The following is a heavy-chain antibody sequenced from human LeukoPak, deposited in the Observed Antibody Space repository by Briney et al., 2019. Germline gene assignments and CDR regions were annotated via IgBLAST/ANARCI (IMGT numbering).Heavy chain of an antibody. CDR3: AKDHRYSGSYLDY. D-gene: IGHD1-26*01. CDR2: ISSSGSTI. J-gene: IGHJ4*02. CDR1: GFTFSDYY. Sequence: GGSLRLSCAASGFTFSDYYMSWIRQAPGKGLEWVSYISSSGSTIYYADSVKGRFTISRDNSKNTLYLQMNSLRAEDTAVYYCAKDHRYSGSYLDYWGQGTLVTVSS. V-gene: IGHV3-11*04.